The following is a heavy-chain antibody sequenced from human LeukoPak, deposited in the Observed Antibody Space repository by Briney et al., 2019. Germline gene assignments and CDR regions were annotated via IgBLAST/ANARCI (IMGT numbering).Heavy chain of an antibody. D-gene: IGHD3-10*01. Sequence: PGGSLRLSCVASGFTFSNYGMHWARQAPGKGLEWVAVISSDERTTYYADSVKGRFTISRDNSKSTLYLQMNSLRAEDTAVYYCAKDPLWFGEENWFDPWGQGTLVTVSS. CDR1: GFTFSNYG. V-gene: IGHV3-30*18. CDR2: ISSDERTT. CDR3: AKDPLWFGEENWFDP. J-gene: IGHJ5*02.